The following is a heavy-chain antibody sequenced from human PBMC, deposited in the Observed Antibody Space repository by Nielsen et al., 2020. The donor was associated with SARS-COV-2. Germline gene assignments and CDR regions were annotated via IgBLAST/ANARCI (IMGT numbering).Heavy chain of an antibody. V-gene: IGHV3-23*01. CDR3: AKEKRGLFLGLYDL. Sequence: GESLKISCAASGFTFSNDAMSWVRQAPGKGLEWVSFISGSGSDTYYADSVKGRFTISRDNSKITSYLQMSSLGAEDTAVYYCAKEKRGLFLGLYDLWGQGTLVTVSA. CDR2: ISGSGSDT. D-gene: IGHD3/OR15-3a*01. J-gene: IGHJ5*02. CDR1: GFTFSNDA.